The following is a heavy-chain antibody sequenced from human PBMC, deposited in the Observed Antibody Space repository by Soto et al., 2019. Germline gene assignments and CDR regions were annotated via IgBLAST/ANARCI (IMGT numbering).Heavy chain of an antibody. J-gene: IGHJ6*02. CDR3: ARDPAEYYDFWSGYPDLGGMDV. CDR2: ISSSSSYI. V-gene: IGHV3-21*01. D-gene: IGHD3-3*01. CDR1: GFTFSSYS. Sequence: GGSLRLSCAASGFTFSSYSMNWVRQAPGKGLEWVSSISSSSSYIYYADSVKGRFTISRDNAKNSLYLQMNSLRAEDTAVYYCARDPAEYYDFWSGYPDLGGMDVWGQGTTVTVSS.